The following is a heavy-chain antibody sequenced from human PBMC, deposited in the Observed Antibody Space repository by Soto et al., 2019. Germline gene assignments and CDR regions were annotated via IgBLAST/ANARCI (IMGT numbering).Heavy chain of an antibody. CDR3: ASRDPGTSVDY. V-gene: IGHV4-34*01. D-gene: IGHD1-7*01. CDR1: GGSFSGYY. CDR2: INHSGST. Sequence: SETLSLTCAVYGGSFSGYYWSWIRQPPGKGLEWIGEINHSGSTNYNPSLKSRVTISVDTSKNQFSLKLSSVTAADTAVYYCASRDPGTSVDYWGQGTLVTVSS. J-gene: IGHJ4*02.